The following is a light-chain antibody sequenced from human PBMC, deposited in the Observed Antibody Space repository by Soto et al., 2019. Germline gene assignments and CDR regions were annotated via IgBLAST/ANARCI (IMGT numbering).Light chain of an antibody. J-gene: IGKJ1*01. Sequence: ELVLTQSPGTLSLSPGERDSLSCRASQSVSSSYLAWYQQKPGQAPRLLIYGASSRATGIPDRFSGSGSGTDFTLTISCLQSEDFAVYYCQQYGSSGTVGQGTKV. V-gene: IGKV3-20*01. CDR2: GAS. CDR3: QQYGSSGT. CDR1: QSVSSSY.